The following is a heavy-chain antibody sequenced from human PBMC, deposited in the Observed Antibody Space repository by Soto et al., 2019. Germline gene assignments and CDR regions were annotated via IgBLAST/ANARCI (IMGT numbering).Heavy chain of an antibody. CDR3: ARVTGP. V-gene: IGHV4-30-2*01. CDR1: GGSISTGGYS. J-gene: IGHJ4*02. D-gene: IGHD3-10*01. Sequence: SETLSLTCAVSGGSISTGGYSWTWIRQPRGKGLVWIGYIYHSGSTYYTPSLKGRVTTSVDTSKNQFSLKMSCVAGAETGVYYCARVTGPWGQGTPVAV. CDR2: IYHSGST.